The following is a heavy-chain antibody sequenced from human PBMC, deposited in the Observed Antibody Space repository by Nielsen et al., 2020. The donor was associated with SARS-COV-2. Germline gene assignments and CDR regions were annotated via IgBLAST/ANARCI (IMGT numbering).Heavy chain of an antibody. CDR1: GYTFTSYY. V-gene: IGHV1-18*04. J-gene: IGHJ3*02. CDR2: IRTYDENT. D-gene: IGHD4-17*01. CDR3: ARPYGDYENVFDI. Sequence: ASVKVSCKASGYTFTSYYMHWVRQAPGQGLEWVGWIRTYDENTSHAQKFQGRVTMTTDTSTNTAYMELRSLRSDDTAVYYCARPYGDYENVFDIWGQGTMVTVSS.